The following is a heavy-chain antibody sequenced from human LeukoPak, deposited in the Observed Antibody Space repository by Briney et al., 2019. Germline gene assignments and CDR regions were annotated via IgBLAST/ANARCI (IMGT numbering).Heavy chain of an antibody. V-gene: IGHV4-30-4*01. CDR3: ARGHARWLQFIGPWFDP. CDR2: IYYSGST. CDR1: GGSISSGDYS. D-gene: IGHD5-24*01. J-gene: IGHJ5*02. Sequence: PSETLSLTCTVSGGSISSGDYSWSWIRQPPGKGLEWIGYIYYSGSTYYNPSLKSRVTISVDTSKNQFSLKLSSVTAADTAVYYCARGHARWLQFIGPWFDPWGQGTLVTVSS.